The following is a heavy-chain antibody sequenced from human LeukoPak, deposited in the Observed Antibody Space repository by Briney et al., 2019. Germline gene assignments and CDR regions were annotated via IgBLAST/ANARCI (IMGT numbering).Heavy chain of an antibody. CDR1: GGSISGYY. CDR3: ARGGGAAGYNNEFDY. V-gene: IGHV4-59*01. CDR2: IFYTGNT. D-gene: IGHD5-24*01. J-gene: IGHJ4*03. Sequence: SETLSLTCTVSGGSISGYYWSWIRQPPGGGLEWIGYIFYTGNTNFNPSPKSRVSISVDTSKNQFSLRLTSVTAADTAVYYCARGGGAAGYNNEFDYWGHGTLATVSS.